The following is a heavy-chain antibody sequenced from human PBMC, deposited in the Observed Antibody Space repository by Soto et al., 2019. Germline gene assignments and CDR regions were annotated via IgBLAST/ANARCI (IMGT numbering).Heavy chain of an antibody. D-gene: IGHD1-26*01. CDR1: GGSISSYY. Sequence: PSETLSLTXTVSGGSISSYYWSWIRQPPGKGLEWIAYIYYSGSTNYNPSLKSRVTISVDTSKNQFSLKLSSVTAADTAVYYCARGDGSVTAGYYYFGMDVWGQGTTVTVSS. J-gene: IGHJ6*02. V-gene: IGHV4-59*01. CDR3: ARGDGSVTAGYYYFGMDV. CDR2: IYYSGST.